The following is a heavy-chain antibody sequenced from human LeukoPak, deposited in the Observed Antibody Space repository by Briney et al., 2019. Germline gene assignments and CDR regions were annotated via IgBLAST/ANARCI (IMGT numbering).Heavy chain of an antibody. CDR3: ANHFACGSTSCPPFDS. CDR1: GFTFSSYA. CDR2: ISGSGGST. Sequence: GGSLRLSCAAPGFTFSSYAMSWVRQAPGKGLEWVSAISGSGGSTYYADSVKGRFTISRDNSKNTLYLQMNSLRVEDTAVYYCANHFACGSTSCPPFDSWGQGTLVTVSS. D-gene: IGHD2-2*01. J-gene: IGHJ4*02. V-gene: IGHV3-23*01.